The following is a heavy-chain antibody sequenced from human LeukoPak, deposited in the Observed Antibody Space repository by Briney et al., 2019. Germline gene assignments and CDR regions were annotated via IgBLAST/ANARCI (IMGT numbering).Heavy chain of an antibody. J-gene: IGHJ4*02. V-gene: IGHV4-4*02. CDR2: IYHSGST. CDR3: ARGTIVGATPAYDY. CDR1: GGSISSSNW. D-gene: IGHD1-26*01. Sequence: SETLSLTCAVSGGSISSSNWWSWVRQPPGKGLEWIGEIYHSGSTNYNPSLESRVTISVDKSKNQFSLKLSSVTAADTAVYYCARGTIVGATPAYDYWGQGTLVTVSS.